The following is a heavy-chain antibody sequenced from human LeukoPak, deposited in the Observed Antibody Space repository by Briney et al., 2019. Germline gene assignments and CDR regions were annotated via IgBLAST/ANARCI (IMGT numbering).Heavy chain of an antibody. CDR1: GFAFSYVW. Sequence: GGSLRLSCAASGFAFSYVWMSWVRQTPGKGREWVGRLKSKTDGGTTDYAAPVKGRFTISRDDSKNTLYLQMNNLKSEDTAVYYCTTDRYYDAAYTTWGQGTLVTVSS. D-gene: IGHD3-22*01. CDR2: LKSKTDGGTT. J-gene: IGHJ4*02. CDR3: TTDRYYDAAYTT. V-gene: IGHV3-15*01.